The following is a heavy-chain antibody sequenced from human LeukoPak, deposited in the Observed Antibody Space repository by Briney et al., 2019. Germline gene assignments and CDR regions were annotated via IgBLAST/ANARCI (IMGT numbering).Heavy chain of an antibody. J-gene: IGHJ3*02. CDR3: AKEADYDSSGYYYDDAFDI. CDR2: INGSGDKT. V-gene: IGHV3-23*01. Sequence: GGSLRLSCAASGFTLSNYAMNWVRQAPGKGLEWVSSINGSGDKTYYADSVKGRFTISRDNSKNTLYLQMNSLRAEDTAVYYCAKEADYDSSGYYYDDAFDIWGQGTMVTVSS. D-gene: IGHD3-22*01. CDR1: GFTLSNYA.